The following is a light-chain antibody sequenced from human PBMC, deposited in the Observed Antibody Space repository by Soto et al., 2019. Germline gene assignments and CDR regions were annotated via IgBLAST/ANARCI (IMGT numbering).Light chain of an antibody. J-gene: IGKJ4*01. CDR1: QSVSTN. V-gene: IGKV3-15*01. CDR2: GAS. CDR3: QQYNNWPPLT. Sequence: EIAMTQSPATLSVSPGDRATLFCRASQSVSTNLAWYQQKPGQAPRLLIYGASTRATGIPARFSGSGSGTELTLTISSLQSEDFAIYYCQQYNNWPPLTFGGGTIVEIK.